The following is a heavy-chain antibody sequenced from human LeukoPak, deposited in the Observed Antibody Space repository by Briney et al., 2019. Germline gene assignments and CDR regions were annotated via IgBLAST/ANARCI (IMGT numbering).Heavy chain of an antibody. CDR3: ARDRSGGPYWFDP. CDR1: GGSINSNY. V-gene: IGHV4-59*12. D-gene: IGHD2-15*01. CDR2: VYYSGST. J-gene: IGHJ5*02. Sequence: SETLSLTCTVSGGSINSNYWSWIRQPPGKGLEWIGYVYYSGSTYYNPSLKSRVTISVDTSKNQFSLKLSSVTAADTAVYYCARDRSGGPYWFDPWGQGTLVTVSS.